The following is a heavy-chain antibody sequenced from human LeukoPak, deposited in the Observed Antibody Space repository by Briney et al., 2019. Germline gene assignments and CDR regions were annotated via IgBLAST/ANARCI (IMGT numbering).Heavy chain of an antibody. D-gene: IGHD1-26*01. CDR2: IIPIFGTA. Sequence: SVKVSCKASGGTFSSYAISWVRQAPGQGLERMGGIIPIFGTANYAQKFQGRVTITTDESTSTAYMELSSLRSEDTAVYYCARGSGSYFYYFDYWGQGTLVTVSS. V-gene: IGHV1-69*05. J-gene: IGHJ4*02. CDR3: ARGSGSYFYYFDY. CDR1: GGTFSSYA.